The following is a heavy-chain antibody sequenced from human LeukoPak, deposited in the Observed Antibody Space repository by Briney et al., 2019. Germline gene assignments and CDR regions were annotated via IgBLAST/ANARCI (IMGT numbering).Heavy chain of an antibody. CDR1: GYTFTSYG. V-gene: IGHV1-18*01. CDR2: ISAYNGNT. Sequence: ASVKVSCKASGYTFTSYGISWVRQAPGQGLEWMGWISAYNGNTNYAQKLQGRVTMTTDTSTSTAYMELRSLRSDDTAVYYCARDSWELPLYNWFDPWGQGTLVTVSS. J-gene: IGHJ5*02. D-gene: IGHD1-26*01. CDR3: ARDSWELPLYNWFDP.